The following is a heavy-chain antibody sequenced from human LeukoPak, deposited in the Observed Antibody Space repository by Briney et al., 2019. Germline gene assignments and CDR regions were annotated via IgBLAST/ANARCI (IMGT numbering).Heavy chain of an antibody. D-gene: IGHD4-17*01. Sequence: SETLSLTGDVYGGPFSGYYWSWTRKPPGKGLEWIGEFNHSGSTNYNPSLKSRVTISVDTTKNQFSLKLSSVTAADTAVYYCARGVSTVTTLDYWASKDIDYWGQGTLVTVSS. V-gene: IGHV4-34*01. CDR1: GGPFSGYY. CDR2: FNHSGST. CDR3: ARGVSTVTTLDYWASKDIDY. J-gene: IGHJ4*02.